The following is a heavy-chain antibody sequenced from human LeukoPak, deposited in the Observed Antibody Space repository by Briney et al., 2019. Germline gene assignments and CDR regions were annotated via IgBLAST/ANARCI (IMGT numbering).Heavy chain of an antibody. CDR3: ARGRRYIVGAPYFDY. J-gene: IGHJ4*02. Sequence: SETLSLTCAVYGGSFSGYYWSWIRQPPGKGLEWIGEINHSGSTNYNPSLKSRVTISVDTSKNQFSLKLSSVTAADTAVYYCARGRRYIVGAPYFDYWGQGTPVTVSS. D-gene: IGHD1-26*01. CDR2: INHSGST. V-gene: IGHV4-34*01. CDR1: GGSFSGYY.